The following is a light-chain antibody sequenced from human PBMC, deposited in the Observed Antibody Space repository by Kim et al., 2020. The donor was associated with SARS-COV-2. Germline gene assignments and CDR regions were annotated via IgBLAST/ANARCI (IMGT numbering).Light chain of an antibody. CDR1: NSNIGSHY. Sequence: GQGVTISCSGSNSNIGSHYVSWSRQLPGTAPKLLIYDNDQRPSGVPDRFSGSKSGTSASLAISGLRSEDEAEYYCAVWDDRLRVLLFGGGTQLTVL. CDR3: AVWDDRLRVLL. J-gene: IGLJ3*02. V-gene: IGLV1-47*01. CDR2: DND.